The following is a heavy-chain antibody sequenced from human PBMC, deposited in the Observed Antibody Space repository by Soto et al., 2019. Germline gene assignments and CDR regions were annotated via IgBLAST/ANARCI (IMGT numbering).Heavy chain of an antibody. D-gene: IGHD4-17*01. CDR1: GFTVSSNY. Sequence: GGSLRLSCAASGFTVSSNYMSWVRQAPGKGLERVSVIYSGGSTYYADSVKGRFTISRDNSKNTLYLQMNSLRAGDTAVYYCAGYGDYLVGNYYYYGMDVWGQGTTVTVSS. CDR2: IYSGGST. CDR3: AGYGDYLVGNYYYYGMDV. V-gene: IGHV3-66*01. J-gene: IGHJ6*02.